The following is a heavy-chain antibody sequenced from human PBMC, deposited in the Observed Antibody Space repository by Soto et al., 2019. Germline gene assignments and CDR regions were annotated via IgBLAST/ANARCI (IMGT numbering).Heavy chain of an antibody. CDR1: GFSFTTSW. CDR2: IYPGDSDT. J-gene: IGHJ4*02. CDR3: ARPNLIRYAGGWDY. Sequence: GESLKISCQGSGFSFTTSWIAWVRQMPGKGLEWMGLIYPGDSDTRYSPSFQGQVTISADKSISTAYLQWSSLKASDTAMYYCARPNLIRYAGGWDYWGQGTLVTVSS. D-gene: IGHD6-19*01. V-gene: IGHV5-51*01.